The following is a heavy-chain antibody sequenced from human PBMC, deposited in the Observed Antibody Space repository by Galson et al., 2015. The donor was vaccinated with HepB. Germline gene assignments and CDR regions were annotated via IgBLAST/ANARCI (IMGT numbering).Heavy chain of an antibody. J-gene: IGHJ4*02. V-gene: IGHV3-48*01. CDR3: TKDLGSGYYSSHY. CDR2: ISSSSRTI. D-gene: IGHD3-22*01. Sequence: SLRLSCAASGFTFSDFAMNWVRQAPGKGLQWLSFISSSSRTISYAESVKGRFTISRDNAWNSLYLQMNSLIAEDTAVYYCTKDLGSGYYSSHYWGQGTPVTVS. CDR1: GFTFSDFA.